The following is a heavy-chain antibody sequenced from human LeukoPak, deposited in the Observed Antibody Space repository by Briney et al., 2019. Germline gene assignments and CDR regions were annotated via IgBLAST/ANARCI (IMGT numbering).Heavy chain of an antibody. Sequence: GGSLRLSCAASGFTFSDYWMSWVRQAPGKGPEWVANIHQDGSERNYVDSVKGRFTISRDNAKNSLYLEMNSLRAEDTAVYYCARVLRAASWRSYDYWGQGSLVTVSS. CDR3: ARVLRAASWRSYDY. V-gene: IGHV3-7*03. CDR2: IHQDGSER. D-gene: IGHD5-18*01. CDR1: GFTFSDYW. J-gene: IGHJ4*02.